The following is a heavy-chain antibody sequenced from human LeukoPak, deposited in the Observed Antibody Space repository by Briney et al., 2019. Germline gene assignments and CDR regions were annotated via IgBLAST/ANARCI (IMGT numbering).Heavy chain of an antibody. CDR1: GYSFSSYW. CDR2: IYPGDSDT. D-gene: IGHD3-16*01. Sequence: RGESLKISCTGSGYSFSSYWIAWVRQMPGKGLQRMGIIYPGDSDTKYSPSFQGQVTISADTSTNTAYLQWSSLKASDTAMYYCARRSPYTSQGDWFDPWGQGTQVTVSS. V-gene: IGHV5-51*01. J-gene: IGHJ5*02. CDR3: ARRSPYTSQGDWFDP.